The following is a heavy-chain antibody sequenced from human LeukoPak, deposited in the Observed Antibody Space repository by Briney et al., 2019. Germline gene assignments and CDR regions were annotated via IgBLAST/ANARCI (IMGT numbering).Heavy chain of an antibody. CDR2: TYYSGST. D-gene: IGHD3-16*01. V-gene: IGHV4-39*01. CDR3: ARLITAFQAFDS. J-gene: IGHJ4*02. Sequence: PSETLSLTCTVSGGSISSSSYFWAWIRQPPGKGLEWIGSTYYSGSTYYNPSLNSRVTISVDTSKNQFSLNLSSVTAADTAVYYCARLITAFQAFDSWGQGTLVTVSS. CDR1: GGSISSSSYF.